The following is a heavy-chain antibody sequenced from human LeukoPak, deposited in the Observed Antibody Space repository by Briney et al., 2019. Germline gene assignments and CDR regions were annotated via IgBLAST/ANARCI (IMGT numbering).Heavy chain of an antibody. V-gene: IGHV1-2*02. CDR3: ARAPFNADASDSKAFDY. Sequence: ASVKVSCKASGYTFTDYYMHWVRQAPGQGLEWMGWINPNSGGTNYAQKFYARVTMTRDTSITTAYMELSRLRSDDTAMYYCARAPFNADASDSKAFDYWGQGTLVTVSS. CDR1: GYTFTDYY. CDR2: INPNSGGT. J-gene: IGHJ4*02. D-gene: IGHD2-21*01.